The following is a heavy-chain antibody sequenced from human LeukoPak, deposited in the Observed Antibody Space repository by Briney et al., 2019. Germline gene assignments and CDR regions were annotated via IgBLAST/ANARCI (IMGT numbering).Heavy chain of an antibody. D-gene: IGHD6-13*01. CDR3: AKDALRGSSWFWGWLDP. CDR2: IKQDGSEK. J-gene: IGHJ5*02. Sequence: GGSLRLSCAASGFTFSSYWMSWVRQAPGKGLEWVANIKQDGSEKYYVDSVKGRFTISRDNAKNSLHLQMNSLRAEDTAFYYCAKDALRGSSWFWGWLDPWGQGTLVTVSS. V-gene: IGHV3-7*03. CDR1: GFTFSSYW.